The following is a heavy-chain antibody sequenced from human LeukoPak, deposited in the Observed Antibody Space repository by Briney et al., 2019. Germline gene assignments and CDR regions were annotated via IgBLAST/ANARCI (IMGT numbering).Heavy chain of an antibody. CDR1: GYTLTELS. J-gene: IGHJ4*02. Sequence: GASVKVSCKVSGYTLTELSMHWVRQAPGKGLEWMGGFDPEDGETIYAQKFQGRVTITTDESTSTAYMELSSLRSEDTAVYYCARDSGKGLDYWGQGTLVTVSS. CDR2: FDPEDGET. D-gene: IGHD6-25*01. V-gene: IGHV1-24*01. CDR3: ARDSGKGLDY.